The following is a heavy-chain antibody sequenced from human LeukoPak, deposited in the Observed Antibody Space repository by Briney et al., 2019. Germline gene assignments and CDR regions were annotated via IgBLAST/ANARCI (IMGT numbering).Heavy chain of an antibody. Sequence: PGRSLRLSCAASGFTFDDYAMHWVRQAPGKGLEWLSGISWKSGSVGYADSVKGRFIISRDNAKNSLYLQMNSLRAEDTALYFCAKDRGGGSQLGDAFDVWGQGTMVSVSS. V-gene: IGHV3-9*01. CDR2: ISWKSGSV. CDR3: AKDRGGGSQLGDAFDV. D-gene: IGHD2-15*01. J-gene: IGHJ3*01. CDR1: GFTFDDYA.